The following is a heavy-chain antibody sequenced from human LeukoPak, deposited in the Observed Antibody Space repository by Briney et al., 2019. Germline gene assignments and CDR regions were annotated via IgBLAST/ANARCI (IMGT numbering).Heavy chain of an antibody. J-gene: IGHJ6*03. V-gene: IGHV4-61*02. CDR3: ARDEYSSSPRSGDYYYMDV. D-gene: IGHD6-6*01. CDR1: GGSISSGSYY. CDR2: IYTSGST. Sequence: PSETLSLTCTVSGGSISSGSYYWSWIRQPAGKGLEWIGRIYTSGSTNYNPSLKSRVTISVDTSKNQFSLKLSSVAAADTAVYYCARDEYSSSPRSGDYYYMDVWGKGTTVTVSS.